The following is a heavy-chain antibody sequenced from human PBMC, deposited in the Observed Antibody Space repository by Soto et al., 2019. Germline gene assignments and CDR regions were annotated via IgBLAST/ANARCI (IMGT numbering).Heavy chain of an antibody. CDR3: ARLQPITRLRPSPTFDF. J-gene: IGHJ3*01. V-gene: IGHV4-59*01. CDR2: IYYRGST. D-gene: IGHD3-10*02. Sequence: QVQLQESGPGLVKPSETLSLTCSVSGGSLTNYYWSWFRQPPGKGLEWIAYIYYRGSTNYNPSLKSRVTMSVDTSKNQFSLRLSSVTAADTAVYYCARLQPITRLRPSPTFDFWGRGTMVTVSS. CDR1: GGSLTNYY.